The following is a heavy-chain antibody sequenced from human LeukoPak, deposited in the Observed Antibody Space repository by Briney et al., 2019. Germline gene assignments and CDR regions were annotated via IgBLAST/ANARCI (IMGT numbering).Heavy chain of an antibody. D-gene: IGHD4-23*01. V-gene: IGHV3-23*01. CDR1: GFTFSSYG. J-gene: IGHJ4*02. CDR2: ISGSGGST. Sequence: GGSLRLSCAASGFTFSSYGMSWVRQAPGKGLEWVSAISGSGGSTYYADSVKGRFTISRDNSKNTLYLQMNSLRAEDTAVYYCARAEGYGGELDSWGQGTLVTVSS. CDR3: ARAEGYGGELDS.